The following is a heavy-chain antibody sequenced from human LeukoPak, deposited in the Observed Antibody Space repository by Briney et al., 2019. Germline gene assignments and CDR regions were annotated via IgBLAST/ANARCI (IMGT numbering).Heavy chain of an antibody. Sequence: GGSLRLSCAASGFTFSGSAMHWVRQASGKGLEWVGRISSKANSYATAYAASVKGRFTISRDDSKNTAYLQMNSLKTEDTAVYYCTRLVTMVRGPTSYYYYYMDVWGKGTTVTVSS. V-gene: IGHV3-73*01. D-gene: IGHD3-10*01. CDR1: GFTFSGSA. CDR3: TRLVTMVRGPTSYYYYYMDV. J-gene: IGHJ6*03. CDR2: ISSKANSYAT.